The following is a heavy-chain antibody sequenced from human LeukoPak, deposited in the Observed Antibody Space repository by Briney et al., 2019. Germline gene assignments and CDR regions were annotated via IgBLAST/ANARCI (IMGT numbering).Heavy chain of an antibody. V-gene: IGHV4-59*08. CDR1: GGSISSYY. D-gene: IGHD3-9*01. J-gene: IGHJ2*01. CDR3: ARRSYDILTGYYIPPQNWYFDL. Sequence: SETLSLTCTVSGGSISSYYWSWIRQPPGKGLEWIGYIYYSGSTNYNPSLKSRVTMSVDTSKNQFSLKLSSVTAADTAVYYCARRSYDILTGYYIPPQNWYFDLWGRGTLVTVSS. CDR2: IYYSGST.